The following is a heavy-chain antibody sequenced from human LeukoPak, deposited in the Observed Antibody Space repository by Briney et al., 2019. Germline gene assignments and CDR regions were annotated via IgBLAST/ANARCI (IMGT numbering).Heavy chain of an antibody. D-gene: IGHD3-22*01. CDR3: AKGGYYDSSGYSPFDY. CDR2: ISGSGGST. Sequence: GGSLRLSCAASGFTFSSYAMSWVRQAPGKGLEWVSAISGSGGSTYYADSVKGRFTISRDNSKNTLYLQMNSLRAEDTAVYYCAKGGYYDSSGYSPFDYWGQGTLVIVSS. V-gene: IGHV3-23*01. J-gene: IGHJ4*02. CDR1: GFTFSSYA.